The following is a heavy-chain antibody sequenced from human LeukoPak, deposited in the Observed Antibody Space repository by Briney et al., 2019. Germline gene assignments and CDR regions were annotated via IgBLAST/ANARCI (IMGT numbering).Heavy chain of an antibody. J-gene: IGHJ4*02. Sequence: GGSLRLSCAASGFTFSRYAMHWVRQAPGKGLEWVAVISYDGSNKYYADSVKGRFTISRDNSKNTLYLQMNSLGAEDTAVYYCARGGLMTTVTTYDYWGQGTLVTVSS. CDR3: ARGGLMTTVTTYDY. CDR1: GFTFSRYA. V-gene: IGHV3-30-3*01. CDR2: ISYDGSNK. D-gene: IGHD4-17*01.